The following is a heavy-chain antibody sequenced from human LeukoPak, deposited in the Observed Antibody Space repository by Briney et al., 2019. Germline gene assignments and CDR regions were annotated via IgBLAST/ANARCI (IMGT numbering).Heavy chain of an antibody. Sequence: GGSLRLSCAASGFTFSRYEMHWVRQAPGKGLDWVAVILKDGSNKYYADSVKGRFTISRDNSKNTLYLQMNSLRAEDTAVYFCAKEGDIVIVPTGVVDYWGQGTLVTVSS. CDR2: ILKDGSNK. CDR1: GFTFSRYE. D-gene: IGHD2-2*01. CDR3: AKEGDIVIVPTGVVDY. J-gene: IGHJ4*02. V-gene: IGHV3-30*18.